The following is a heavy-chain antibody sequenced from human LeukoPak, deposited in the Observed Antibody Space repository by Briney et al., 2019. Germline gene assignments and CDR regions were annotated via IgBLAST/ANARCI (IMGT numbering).Heavy chain of an antibody. Sequence: SETLSLICAVYGGSFSGYYWRWIRHPPAKGLEWSGELNLRGNTNYNPSPKSRVTISVDTYKNKFSLKLSAVTAAARAVYCCAADEATMVWFDPWGQGTLVTVSS. J-gene: IGHJ5*02. CDR1: GGSFSGYY. D-gene: IGHD5-12*01. CDR3: AADEATMVWFDP. CDR2: LNLRGNT. V-gene: IGHV4-34*01.